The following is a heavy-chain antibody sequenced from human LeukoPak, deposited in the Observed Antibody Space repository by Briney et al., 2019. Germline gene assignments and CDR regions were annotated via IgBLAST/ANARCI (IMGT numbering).Heavy chain of an antibody. V-gene: IGHV3-21*01. D-gene: IGHD2-15*01. Sequence: GGSLRLSCAASGFTFSSYSMNWVRQAPGKGLEWVSSISSSSSYIYYADSVKGRFTISRDNAKNSLYLQMNSLRAEDTAVYYCARGGLGATEDIVVVVAAAFDYWGQGTLVTVSS. CDR3: ARGGLGATEDIVVVVAAAFDY. CDR2: ISSSSSYI. CDR1: GFTFSSYS. J-gene: IGHJ4*02.